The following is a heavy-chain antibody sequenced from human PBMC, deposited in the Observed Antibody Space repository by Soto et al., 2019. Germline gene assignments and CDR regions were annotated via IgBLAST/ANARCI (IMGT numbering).Heavy chain of an antibody. Sequence: QVQLVQSGAEVKKPGASVKVSCKASGYTFTNYAMHWVRQAPGQRLEWMGWINAGNGNTKYSQKFQGRVTITRDTSASDSYMELISLRSEGTSVDYCARVGILNCYCDLRGPGVLGTFSA. D-gene: IGHD2-21*01. CDR1: GYTFTNYA. V-gene: IGHV1-3*01. J-gene: IGHJ2*01. CDR3: ARVGILNCYCDL. CDR2: INAGNGNT.